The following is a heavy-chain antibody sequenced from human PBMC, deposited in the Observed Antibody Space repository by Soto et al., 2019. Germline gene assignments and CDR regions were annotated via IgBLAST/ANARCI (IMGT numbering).Heavy chain of an antibody. V-gene: IGHV3-30-3*01. J-gene: IGHJ4*02. D-gene: IGHD2-2*01. CDR1: GFTFSTYA. CDR3: TRDPGIVVVPVTMGDYFDY. Sequence: PGGSLRLSCAASGFTFSTYAMHWVRQAPGKGLEWVAVISHDGSNKYYADSVKGRFTISRDNSKNTLYVQMNSLRGEDTAVYYCTRDPGIVVVPVTMGDYFDYWGQGTLVTVS. CDR2: ISHDGSNK.